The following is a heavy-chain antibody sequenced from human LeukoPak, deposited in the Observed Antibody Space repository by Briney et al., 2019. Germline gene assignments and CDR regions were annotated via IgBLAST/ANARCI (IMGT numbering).Heavy chain of an antibody. CDR3: ARGREYSYGTYYFDY. J-gene: IGHJ4*02. Sequence: SETLSLTCTVSGGSISSSSYYWGWIRQPPGKGLEWIGSIYYSGSTYYDPSLKSRVTISVDTSKNQFSLKLSSVTAADTAVYYCARGREYSYGTYYFDYWGQGTLVTVSS. CDR1: GGSISSSSYY. D-gene: IGHD5-18*01. CDR2: IYYSGST. V-gene: IGHV4-39*01.